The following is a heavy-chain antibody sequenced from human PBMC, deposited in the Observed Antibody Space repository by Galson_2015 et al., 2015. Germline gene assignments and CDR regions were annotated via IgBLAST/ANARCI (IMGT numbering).Heavy chain of an antibody. Sequence: SLRLSCAASGFTFSTYAMHWVRQAPGKGLEWVAVISYDGSNKYYADSVKGRFTISRDNSKNTLSLQMNSLRAEDTAVYYCARGYGHYGVYALVDYWGQGTLVTVSS. CDR3: ARGYGHYGVYALVDY. J-gene: IGHJ4*02. D-gene: IGHD4-17*01. V-gene: IGHV3-30*01. CDR2: ISYDGSNK. CDR1: GFTFSTYA.